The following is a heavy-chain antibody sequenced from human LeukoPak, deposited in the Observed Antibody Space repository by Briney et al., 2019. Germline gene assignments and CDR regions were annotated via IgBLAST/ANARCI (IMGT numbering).Heavy chain of an antibody. CDR2: IYYSGST. J-gene: IGHJ2*01. CDR1: GGSVSSGSYY. D-gene: IGHD4-17*01. V-gene: IGHV4-61*01. CDR3: ASYGVSSWYCDL. Sequence: SETLSLTCTVSGGSVSSGSYYWSWIRQPPGKGLEWIGYIYYSGSTNYNPSLKSRVTISVDTSKNQSSLKLSSVTAADTAVYYCASYGVSSWYCDLWGRGTLVTVSS.